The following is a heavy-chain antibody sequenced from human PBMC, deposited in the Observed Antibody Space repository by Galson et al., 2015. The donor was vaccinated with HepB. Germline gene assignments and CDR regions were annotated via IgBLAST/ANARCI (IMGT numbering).Heavy chain of an antibody. CDR2: IWYDGSNK. D-gene: IGHD1-20*01. CDR3: ARLGSNWSLDY. Sequence: SLRLSCAASGFTFSSYGMHWVRQTPGKGLEWVAVIWYDGSNKYYADSVKGRFTISRDNSKNTLYLQMNSLRAEDTAVYYCARLGSNWSLDYWGQGTLVTVSS. J-gene: IGHJ4*02. V-gene: IGHV3-33*01. CDR1: GFTFSSYG.